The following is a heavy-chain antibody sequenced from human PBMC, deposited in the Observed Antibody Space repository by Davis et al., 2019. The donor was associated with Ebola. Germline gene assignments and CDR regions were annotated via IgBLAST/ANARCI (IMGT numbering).Heavy chain of an antibody. Sequence: GESLKISCVASGFTFSRHWMTWVRQAPGKGLEWVANIRQDGSAKYYVDSVKGRLTISRDNEKKSLYLQMNRLRAEDTAVYYCARGDYYDSSGYYYDGTYHDAFDIWGQGTLVTVSS. CDR2: IRQDGSAK. CDR3: ARGDYYDSSGYYYDGTYHDAFDI. V-gene: IGHV3-7*01. D-gene: IGHD3-22*01. CDR1: GFTFSRHW. J-gene: IGHJ3*02.